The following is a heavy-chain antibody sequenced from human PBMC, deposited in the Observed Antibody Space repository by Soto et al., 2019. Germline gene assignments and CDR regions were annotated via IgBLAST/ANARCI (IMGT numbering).Heavy chain of an antibody. Sequence: PSETLSLTCTVSGGSISSYYWSWIRQPPGKGLEWIGYIYYSGSTNYNPSLKSRVTISVDTSKNQFSLKLSSVTAADTAVYYCERSRAVAGTSTYFFDYCGQGSLVTVSP. CDR1: GGSISSYY. J-gene: IGHJ4*02. D-gene: IGHD6-19*01. CDR3: ERSRAVAGTSTYFFDY. CDR2: IYYSGST. V-gene: IGHV4-59*01.